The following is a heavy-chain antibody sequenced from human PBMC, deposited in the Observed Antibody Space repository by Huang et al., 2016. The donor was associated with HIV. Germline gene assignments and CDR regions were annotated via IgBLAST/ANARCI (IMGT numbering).Heavy chain of an antibody. J-gene: IGHJ4*02. CDR3: ARLPGSITMIRGVITDPY. CDR1: GGSIRSDNYY. CDR2: IYYSGVN. V-gene: IGHV4-39*01. Sequence: QLQLQESGPGLVKPSETLSLTCTVSGGSIRSDNYYWGWIRQPPGKGLEWIGSIYYSGVNYYNPAIKSRVTITGDTSKNQFSLKMRSVTAADTAVYYCARLPGSITMIRGVITDPYWGQGTLVTVSS. D-gene: IGHD3-10*01.